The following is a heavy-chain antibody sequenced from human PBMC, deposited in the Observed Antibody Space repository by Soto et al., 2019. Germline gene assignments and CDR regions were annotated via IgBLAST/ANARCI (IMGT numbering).Heavy chain of an antibody. D-gene: IGHD6-13*01. CDR3: ARGRYSSSWYTAEYVQH. J-gene: IGHJ1*01. CDR1: GGTFSSYA. CDR2: IIPIFGTA. Sequence: QVQLVQSGAEVKKPGSSVKVSCKASGGTFSSYAISWVRQAPGQGLEWMGGIIPIFGTANYAQKFQGRVTITADKSTSTAYMELSSLRSEDTAVYYCARGRYSSSWYTAEYVQHWGQGTLVTVSS. V-gene: IGHV1-69*06.